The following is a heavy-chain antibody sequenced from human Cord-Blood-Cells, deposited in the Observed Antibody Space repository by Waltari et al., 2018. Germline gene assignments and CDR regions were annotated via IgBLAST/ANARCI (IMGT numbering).Heavy chain of an antibody. Sequence: QVQLVQSGAEVKKPGASVKVSCKASGYTFTSYDINWVRQAPGQGLEGRGWSNPNSGNTGNAQKFQGIVTSTRNTSISTDYMELSSLRSEDTAVYYCASSWRANWGAHWGKFDYWGQGTLVTVSS. CDR2: SNPNSGNT. D-gene: IGHD7-27*01. CDR1: GYTFTSYD. CDR3: ASSWRANWGAHWGKFDY. J-gene: IGHJ4*02. V-gene: IGHV1-8*03.